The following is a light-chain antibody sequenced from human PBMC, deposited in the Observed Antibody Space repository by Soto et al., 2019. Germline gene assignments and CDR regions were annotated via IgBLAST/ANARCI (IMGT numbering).Light chain of an antibody. Sequence: EIVLTQSPATLSLSPGERATLSCRASQSVSSYLAWYQQKPGQAPRLLIYDASNRATGIPARFSGSRSGTAFTLTISSLEPEDFAVYYCQQRSNWWTFGQGTKVEIK. V-gene: IGKV3-11*01. CDR2: DAS. CDR1: QSVSSY. J-gene: IGKJ1*01. CDR3: QQRSNWWT.